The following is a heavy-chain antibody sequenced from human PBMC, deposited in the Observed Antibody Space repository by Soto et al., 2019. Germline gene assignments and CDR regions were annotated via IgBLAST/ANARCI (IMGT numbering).Heavy chain of an antibody. CDR1: GFTFSSYG. V-gene: IGHV3-30*18. Sequence: QVQLVESGGGVVQPGRSLRLSCAASGFTFSSYGMHWVRQAPGKGLEWVAVISYDGSNKYYADSVKGRFTISRDNSKNTLYLQMNSLRAEDTAVYYCAKALAGNYYGMDVWGQGTTVTVSS. CDR2: ISYDGSNK. D-gene: IGHD6-19*01. J-gene: IGHJ6*02. CDR3: AKALAGNYYGMDV.